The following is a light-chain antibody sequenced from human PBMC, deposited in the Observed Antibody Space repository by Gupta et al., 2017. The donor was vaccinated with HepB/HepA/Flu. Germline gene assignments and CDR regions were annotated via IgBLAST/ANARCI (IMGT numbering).Light chain of an antibody. V-gene: IGLV2-14*03. CDR1: SSDVGGYNY. J-gene: IGLJ2*01. Sequence: PTLPPSAPVPGSPGPSITTSCTGTSSDVGGYNYVSWYQQHPGKAPKLMIDDVTNRPSGVSNRFSGSKSGNTASLTISGLQTEDEADYYCTSSASSNTPGLFGGGTKLTVL. CDR2: DVT. CDR3: TSSASSNTPGL.